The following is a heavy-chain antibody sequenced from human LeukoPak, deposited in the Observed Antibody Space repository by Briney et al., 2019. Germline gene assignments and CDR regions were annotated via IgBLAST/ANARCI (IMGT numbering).Heavy chain of an antibody. D-gene: IGHD6-13*01. CDR1: GFTFSTYA. CDR2: ITGSGGNT. V-gene: IGHV3-23*01. CDR3: ATVIRAAAGRGYLDY. J-gene: IGHJ4*02. Sequence: GGSLRLSCAASGFTFSTYAMTWVRQAPGKGLEWVSAITGSGGNTYYADSVKGRFTISRDSSKNTLYLQMNNLRAEDTAVYFCATVIRAAAGRGYLDYWGQGTLVTVSS.